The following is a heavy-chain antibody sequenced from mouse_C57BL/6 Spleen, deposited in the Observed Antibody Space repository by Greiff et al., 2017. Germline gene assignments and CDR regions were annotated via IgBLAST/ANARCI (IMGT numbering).Heavy chain of an antibody. Sequence: EVQGVESGGGLVQPKGSLKLSCAASGFSFNTYAMNWVRQAPGKGLEWVARIRSKSNNYATYYADSVKDRFTISRDDSESMLYLQMNNLKTEDTAMYYCVRHGLTGIAMDYWGQGTSVTVSS. D-gene: IGHD4-1*01. CDR1: GFSFNTYA. J-gene: IGHJ4*01. CDR2: IRSKSNNYAT. V-gene: IGHV10-1*01. CDR3: VRHGLTGIAMDY.